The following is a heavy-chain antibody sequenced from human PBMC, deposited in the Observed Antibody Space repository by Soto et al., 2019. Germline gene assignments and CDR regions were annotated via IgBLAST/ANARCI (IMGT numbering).Heavy chain of an antibody. J-gene: IGHJ4*02. CDR3: ARDAVAGTDY. V-gene: IGHV4-39*02. CDR1: GVCIISTTYY. Sequence: PSETLSLTCTVSGVCIISTTYYWGWIRQPPGKGLEWIGSVYYSGSTYYNSSLKSRVTVSVDTSKNQFSLKLRSVTAADTAVYYCARDAVAGTDYWGQGIQVTVSS. CDR2: VYYSGST. D-gene: IGHD6-19*01.